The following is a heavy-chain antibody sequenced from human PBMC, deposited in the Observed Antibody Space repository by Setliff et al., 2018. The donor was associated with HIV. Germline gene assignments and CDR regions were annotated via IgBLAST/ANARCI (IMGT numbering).Heavy chain of an antibody. Sequence: ETLSLTCTVSGGSISPYYWSWIRQPPGKGLEWIAWISDSGTTNYNPSLKSRVTLSVDTSKNQFSLSLTSVTGADTAVYYCARGGASSKYLDPWGQGTLVTVSS. J-gene: IGHJ5*02. CDR3: ARGGASSKYLDP. CDR1: GGSISPYY. D-gene: IGHD2-15*01. CDR2: ISDSGTT. V-gene: IGHV4-59*01.